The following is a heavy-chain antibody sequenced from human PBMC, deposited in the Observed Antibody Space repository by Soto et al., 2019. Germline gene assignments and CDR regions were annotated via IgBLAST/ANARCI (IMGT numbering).Heavy chain of an antibody. Sequence: EVQLLESGGGLVQPGGSLRLSCAVSGFTFRTYAVSWVRQAPGKGLESVSVISGSGDTTVYADSVRGRFATSRDNAKNTVYLQMNSLRADDTAVYYCAQDGVDTVTFEYWGQGTLVTVSS. CDR2: ISGSGDTT. D-gene: IGHD4-17*01. J-gene: IGHJ4*02. CDR3: AQDGVDTVTFEY. V-gene: IGHV3-23*01. CDR1: GFTFRTYA.